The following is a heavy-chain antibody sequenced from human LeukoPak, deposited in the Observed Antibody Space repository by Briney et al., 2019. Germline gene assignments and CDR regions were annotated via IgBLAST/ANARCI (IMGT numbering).Heavy chain of an antibody. V-gene: IGHV4-4*09. CDR1: GGSISSYY. CDR3: ARPASWQWLVLGWFDP. Sequence: SETLSLTCTVSGGSISSYYWSWIRQPPGKGLEWIGYIYTSGSTNYNPSLKSRVTISVDTSKNQFSLKLSSVTAADTAVYYCARPASWQWLVLGWFDPWGQGTLVTVSS. CDR2: IYTSGST. D-gene: IGHD6-19*01. J-gene: IGHJ5*02.